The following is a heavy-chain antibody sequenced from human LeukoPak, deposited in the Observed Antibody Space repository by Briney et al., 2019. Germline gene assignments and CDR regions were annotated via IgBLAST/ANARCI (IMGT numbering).Heavy chain of an antibody. V-gene: IGHV4-39*01. J-gene: IGHJ5*02. D-gene: IGHD1-26*01. Sequence: SETLSLTCTVSGGSISSSSYYWGWIRQPPGKGLEWIGSIYYSGSTYYNPSLKSRVTISVDTSKNQFSLKLSSVTAADTAVYYCARQSRGSGSYYDIWFDPWGQGTLVTVSS. CDR3: ARQSRGSGSYYDIWFDP. CDR1: GGSISSSSYY. CDR2: IYYSGST.